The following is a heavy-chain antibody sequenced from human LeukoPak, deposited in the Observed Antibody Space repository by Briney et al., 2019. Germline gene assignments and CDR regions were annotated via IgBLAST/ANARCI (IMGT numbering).Heavy chain of an antibody. CDR2: IYTSGST. D-gene: IGHD3-3*01. Sequence: SETLSLTCTVSGGSISSYYWRWIRQPPGKGLEWIGYIYTSGSTNYNPPLKSRVTISVDTSKNQFSLKLSSVTAADTAVYYCAKHGGGYYDFWSGYQWLNWFDPWGQGTLVTVSS. CDR1: GGSISSYY. V-gene: IGHV4-4*09. J-gene: IGHJ5*02. CDR3: AKHGGGYYDFWSGYQWLNWFDP.